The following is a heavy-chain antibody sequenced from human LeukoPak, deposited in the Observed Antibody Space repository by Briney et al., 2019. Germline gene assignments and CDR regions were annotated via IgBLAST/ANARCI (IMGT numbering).Heavy chain of an antibody. D-gene: IGHD6-19*01. J-gene: IGHJ4*02. Sequence: PSETLSLTCTVSGGSVSSGSYYWGWIRQPPGKGLEWIGNIYYSGSTYYNPSLKSRVTISVDTSKNQFSLKLSSVTAADTAVYYCAREGSGWYHRGGAYYFDYWGQGTLVTVSS. CDR1: GGSVSSGSYY. V-gene: IGHV4-39*07. CDR3: AREGSGWYHRGGAYYFDY. CDR2: IYYSGST.